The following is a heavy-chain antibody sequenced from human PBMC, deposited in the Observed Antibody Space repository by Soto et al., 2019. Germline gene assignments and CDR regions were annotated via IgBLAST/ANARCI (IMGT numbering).Heavy chain of an antibody. CDR2: INPNSGGT. D-gene: IGHD1-1*01. J-gene: IGHJ6*02. CDR1: GYTFTGYY. V-gene: IGHV1-2*04. CDR3: ARDLRQLERPYWYYGMDV. Sequence: ASVKVSCKASGYTFTGYYMHWVRQAPGQGLEWMGWINPNSGGTNYAQKFQGWVTMTRDTSISTAYMELSRLRSDDTAVYCCARDLRQLERPYWYYGMDVWGQGTTVTVSS.